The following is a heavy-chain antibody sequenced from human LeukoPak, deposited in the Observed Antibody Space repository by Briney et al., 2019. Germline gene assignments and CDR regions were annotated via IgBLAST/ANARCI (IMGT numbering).Heavy chain of an antibody. CDR3: VRDWGGGSCY. J-gene: IGHJ4*02. Sequence: GGSLRLSCAASGFTFSSYAMHWVRQAPGKGLEWVAVISYDGSNKYYADSVKGRFTISRDNSKNTLYLQMNSLRAEDTAVYYCVRDWGGGSCYWGQGTLVTVSS. V-gene: IGHV3-30-3*01. CDR1: GFTFSSYA. CDR2: ISYDGSNK. D-gene: IGHD2-15*01.